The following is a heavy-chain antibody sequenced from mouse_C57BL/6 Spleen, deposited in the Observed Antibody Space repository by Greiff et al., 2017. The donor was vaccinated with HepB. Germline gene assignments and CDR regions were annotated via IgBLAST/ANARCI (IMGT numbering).Heavy chain of an antibody. J-gene: IGHJ4*01. CDR3: ARDTITTVVAPYAMDY. D-gene: IGHD1-1*01. V-gene: IGHV1-62-2*01. CDR2: FYTGSGSI. Sequence: QVQLKESGAELVKPGASVKLSCKASGYTFTEYTIHWVKQRSGQGLEWIGWFYTGSGSIKYNEKLKDKVTFTADKSSSTVYMQLSSLTSEDSAVYYCARDTITTVVAPYAMDYWGQGTSVTVSS. CDR1: GYTFTEYT.